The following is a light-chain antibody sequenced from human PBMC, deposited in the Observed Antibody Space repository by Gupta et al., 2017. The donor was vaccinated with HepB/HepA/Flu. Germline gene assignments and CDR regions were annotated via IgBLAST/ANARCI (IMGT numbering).Light chain of an antibody. CDR3: QHLNSYPLT. CDR2: AAS. J-gene: IGKJ1*01. CDR1: QGISSY. Sequence: DIQLTQSPSFLTDSVGDRVTITCRASQGISSYLAWYQQKPGKAPKLLIYAASTLQSGVPSRFSGSGSGTEFTLTMSSLQPEDFATYYCQHLNSYPLTFGQGTKVEIK. V-gene: IGKV1-9*01.